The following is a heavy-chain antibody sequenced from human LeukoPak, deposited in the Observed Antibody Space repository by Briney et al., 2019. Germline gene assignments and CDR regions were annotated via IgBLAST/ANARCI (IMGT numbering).Heavy chain of an antibody. J-gene: IGHJ4*02. CDR1: GFTFSSYS. V-gene: IGHV3-21*01. CDR2: ISSSSYI. Sequence: PGGSLRLSCAASGFTFSSYSMNWVRQAPGKGVEWVSSISSSSYIYYVDSVKGRFTISRDNAKNSLYLQMNSLRAEDTAVYYCARGPSPYYDILTGFFDYWGQGTLVTVSS. CDR3: ARGPSPYYDILTGFFDY. D-gene: IGHD3-9*01.